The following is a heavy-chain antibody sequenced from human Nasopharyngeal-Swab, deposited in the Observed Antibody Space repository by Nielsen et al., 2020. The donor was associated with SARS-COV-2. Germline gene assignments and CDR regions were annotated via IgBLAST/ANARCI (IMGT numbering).Heavy chain of an antibody. CDR1: GGSISSGDYY. CDR3: ARGNYYYYYMDV. CDR2: IYYSGST. J-gene: IGHJ6*03. Sequence: SETLSLTCTVSGGSISSGDYYWSWIRQPSGKGLEWIGYIYYSGSTYYNPSLKSRVSISVDTSKNQFSLRLSSVTAADTAVYYCARGNYYYYYMDVWGKGTTVTVSS. V-gene: IGHV4-30-4*08.